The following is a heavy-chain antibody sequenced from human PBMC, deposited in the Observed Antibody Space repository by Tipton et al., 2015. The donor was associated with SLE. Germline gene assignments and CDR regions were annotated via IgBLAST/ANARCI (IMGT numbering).Heavy chain of an antibody. CDR1: GFTVSDHY. D-gene: IGHD6-6*01. CDR2: IRTKAHGGTT. J-gene: IGHJ2*01. CDR3: TIREYSGSPTYWYFDL. Sequence: SLRLSCTASGFTVSDHYMNWVRQAPGKGLEWVGVIRTKAHGGTTEYAASVKGRFTISRDDSKSIAYLQMNSLKTEDTAMYYCTIREYSGSPTYWYFDLWGRGTLVTVSS. V-gene: IGHV3-49*04.